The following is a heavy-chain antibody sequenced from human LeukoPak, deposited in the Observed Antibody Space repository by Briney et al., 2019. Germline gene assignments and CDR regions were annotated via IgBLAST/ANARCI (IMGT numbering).Heavy chain of an antibody. D-gene: IGHD3-10*01. CDR3: ARDLSSMVRGVDGFDY. V-gene: IGHV3-7*01. J-gene: IGHJ4*02. CDR2: INQDGSEK. CDR1: GFTFSNYW. Sequence: PGGSLRLSCAASGFTFSNYWMTWVRQAPGKGLEWVANINQDGSEKYYVDSVKGRFTISRDNAKNSLYLQMNSLRAEDTAVYYCARDLSSMVRGVDGFDYWGQGTLVTVSS.